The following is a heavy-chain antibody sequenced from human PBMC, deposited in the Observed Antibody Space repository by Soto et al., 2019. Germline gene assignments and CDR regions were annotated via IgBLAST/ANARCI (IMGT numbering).Heavy chain of an antibody. Sequence: RGSLRLSCGGSGFTFRSYAISWGRQAPGKGLEWVSAISGSGGSTYYADSVKGRFTISRDNSKNTLYLQMNSLRAEDTAVYYCAKASRAAAKYYFDYWGQGTLVTVSS. CDR3: AKASRAAAKYYFDY. D-gene: IGHD5-18*01. J-gene: IGHJ4*02. V-gene: IGHV3-23*01. CDR2: ISGSGGST. CDR1: GFTFRSYA.